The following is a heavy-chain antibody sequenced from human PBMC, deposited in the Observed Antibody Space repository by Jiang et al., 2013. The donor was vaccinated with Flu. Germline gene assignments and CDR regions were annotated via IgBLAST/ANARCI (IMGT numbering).Heavy chain of an antibody. Sequence: QTLSLTCAISGDSVSSNSVAWHWIRQSPSRGLEWLGRTYYRSKWYNDYAVSVKSRITINPDTSRNQFSLQLNSVTPEDTAVYYCARSNSNWRCFDLWGRGILVTVSS. V-gene: IGHV6-1*01. CDR2: TYYRSKWYN. D-gene: IGHD6-13*01. CDR3: ARSNSNWRCFDL. J-gene: IGHJ2*01. CDR1: GDSVSSNSVA.